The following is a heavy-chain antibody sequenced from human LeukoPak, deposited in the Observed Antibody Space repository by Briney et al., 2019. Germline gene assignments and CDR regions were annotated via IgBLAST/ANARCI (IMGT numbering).Heavy chain of an antibody. V-gene: IGHV3-33*01. CDR2: IWYDGSNK. Sequence: PGGSLRLSCAASGFTFSNYGMHWVRQAPGKGLEWVAVIWYDGSNKYCSDSVKGRFTISRDNSKNTLYLQMNSLRAEDTAVYYCARGYSSDNWGQGTLVTVSS. D-gene: IGHD2-21*01. J-gene: IGHJ4*02. CDR1: GFTFSNYG. CDR3: ARGYSSDN.